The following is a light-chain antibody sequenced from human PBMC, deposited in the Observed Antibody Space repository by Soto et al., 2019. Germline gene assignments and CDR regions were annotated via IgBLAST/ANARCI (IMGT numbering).Light chain of an antibody. Sequence: DIQLTQSPSFLSASVGDRVTITCRASQGISSHLAWYQQQPGKAPKLLIYVASTLQSGVPSRFSGSGSGTEFTLSFSGRQPEDFASYYCQQLNTYPLPVGRGTRLEIK. V-gene: IGKV1-9*01. CDR3: QQLNTYPLP. CDR2: VAS. J-gene: IGKJ5*01. CDR1: QGISSH.